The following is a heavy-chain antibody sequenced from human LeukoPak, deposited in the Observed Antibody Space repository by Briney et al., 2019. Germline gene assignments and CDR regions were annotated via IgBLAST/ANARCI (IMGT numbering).Heavy chain of an antibody. D-gene: IGHD3-22*01. J-gene: IGHJ6*03. V-gene: IGHV4-59*01. CDR1: GGSISSYY. Sequence: SETLSLTCTVSGGSISSYYWSWIRQPPGKGLEWIGYIYYSGSTNYNPSLKSRVTTSVDTSKNQFSLKLSSVTAADTAVYYCARGSDDYYDSSGYYSWGANYMDVWGKGTTVTVSS. CDR3: ARGSDDYYDSSGYYSWGANYMDV. CDR2: IYYSGST.